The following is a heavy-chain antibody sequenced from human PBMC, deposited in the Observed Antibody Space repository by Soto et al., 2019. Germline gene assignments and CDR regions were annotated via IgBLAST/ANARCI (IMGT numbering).Heavy chain of an antibody. CDR3: ASGDFWRQYYFDY. Sequence: PSETLSLTCAVSGYSISSGYYWGWIRQPPGKGLEWIGSIYHSGSTYYNPSLKSRVTISVDTSKNQFSLKLSSVTAADTAVYYCASGDFWRQYYFDYWGQGTLVTVSS. D-gene: IGHD3-3*01. CDR2: IYHSGST. V-gene: IGHV4-38-2*01. CDR1: GYSISSGYY. J-gene: IGHJ4*02.